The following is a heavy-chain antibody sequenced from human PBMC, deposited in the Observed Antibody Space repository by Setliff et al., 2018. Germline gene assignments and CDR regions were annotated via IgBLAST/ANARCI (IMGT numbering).Heavy chain of an antibody. CDR2: SRNKANSYIT. CDR3: ARGIYGGKGVYYYYYMDV. CDR1: GFTFSDHY. D-gene: IGHD4-17*01. Sequence: LRLSCAASGFTFSDHYMNWVRQAPGKGLEWVGRSRNKANSYITEYAASVNSRFTISRDDSKNSLYLQMKSLKTEDTAVYYSARGIYGGKGVYYYYYMDVWGKGTMVTVSS. J-gene: IGHJ6*03. V-gene: IGHV3-72*01.